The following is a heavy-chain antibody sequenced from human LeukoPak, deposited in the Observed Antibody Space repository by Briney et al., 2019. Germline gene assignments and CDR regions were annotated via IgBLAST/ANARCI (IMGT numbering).Heavy chain of an antibody. Sequence: SETLSLTCAVYGGSFSGYYWSWIRQPPGKGLEWIGEINHSGSTDYNPSLKSRVTISVDTSKNQFSLKLSSVTAADTAVYYCARGVEPTAYFDYWGQGTLVTVSS. CDR2: INHSGST. CDR3: ARGVEPTAYFDY. D-gene: IGHD1-14*01. J-gene: IGHJ4*02. V-gene: IGHV4-34*01. CDR1: GGSFSGYY.